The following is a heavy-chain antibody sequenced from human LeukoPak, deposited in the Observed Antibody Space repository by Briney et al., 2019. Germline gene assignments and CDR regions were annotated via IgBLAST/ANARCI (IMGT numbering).Heavy chain of an antibody. Sequence: GGSLRLSCAASGFTLSSCAMSCVRQAPGKGLEWVSEISGSGGTTYYADPVKGRFTISRDNSKNTLYLQMNDLRAEDTAIYYCAKQYFGVNYFDYWGQGTLVTVSS. CDR2: ISGSGGTT. CDR1: GFTLSSCA. J-gene: IGHJ4*02. CDR3: AKQYFGVNYFDY. D-gene: IGHD4-17*01. V-gene: IGHV3-23*01.